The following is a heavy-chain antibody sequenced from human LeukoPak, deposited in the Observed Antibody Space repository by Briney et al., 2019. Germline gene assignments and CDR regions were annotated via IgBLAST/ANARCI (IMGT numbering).Heavy chain of an antibody. J-gene: IGHJ6*03. D-gene: IGHD4-17*01. CDR3: AKNGGQPTENYYMDV. V-gene: IGHV3-23*01. CDR2: ISNIATI. CDR1: GFTFRSYA. Sequence: GGSLRLSCAASGFTFRSYAMAWVRQAPGKGLEWVSEISNIATINYADSVKGRFTISRDNSKNTLYLQMNSLRAEHTSVYYCAKNGGQPTENYYMDVWGKGTTVTVSS.